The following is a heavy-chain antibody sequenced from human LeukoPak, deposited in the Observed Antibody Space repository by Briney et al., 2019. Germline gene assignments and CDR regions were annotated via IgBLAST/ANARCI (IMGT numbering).Heavy chain of an antibody. CDR2: ISYDGSNK. CDR3: AKGRFYYDSSGYMSDAFDI. Sequence: GRSLRLSCAASGFTFSSYGMHWVRQAPGEGLEWAAVISYDGSNKYYADSVKGRFTISRDNSKNTLYLQMNSLRAEDTAVYYCAKGRFYYDSSGYMSDAFDIWGQGTMVTVSS. V-gene: IGHV3-30*18. J-gene: IGHJ3*02. D-gene: IGHD3-22*01. CDR1: GFTFSSYG.